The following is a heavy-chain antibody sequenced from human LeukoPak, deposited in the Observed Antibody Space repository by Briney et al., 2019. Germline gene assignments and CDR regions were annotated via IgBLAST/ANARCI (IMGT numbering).Heavy chain of an antibody. CDR1: GFTFSSYA. D-gene: IGHD6-19*01. V-gene: IGHV3-23*01. J-gene: IGHJ3*02. CDR3: AKALQRCIAVDDPFDI. Sequence: PGGSLRLSCAASGFTFSSYAMNWVRQAPGKGLDWVSSMTGSGGSTYYADSLKGRFTLSRDNPKSTLYLQMNSLRAEDTAVYYCAKALQRCIAVDDPFDIWGQGTMVTVPS. CDR2: MTGSGGST.